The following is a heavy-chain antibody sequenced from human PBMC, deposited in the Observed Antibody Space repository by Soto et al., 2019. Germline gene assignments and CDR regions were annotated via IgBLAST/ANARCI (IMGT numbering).Heavy chain of an antibody. Sequence: SETLSLTCNMSGDSYSISTYSWIWIRQPPGKALQWIGFIYQSGVTSYNPSLASRVSISLDRSNNQCSLKLKSVTAADTAVYFCAGMPYTSGLRFDPWGPGTLVTVSS. D-gene: IGHD6-19*01. CDR2: IYQSGVT. V-gene: IGHV4-30-2*01. CDR1: GDSYSISTYS. CDR3: AGMPYTSGLRFDP. J-gene: IGHJ5*02.